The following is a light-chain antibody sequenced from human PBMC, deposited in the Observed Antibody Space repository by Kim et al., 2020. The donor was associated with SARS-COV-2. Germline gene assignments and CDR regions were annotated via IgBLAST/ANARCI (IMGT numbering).Light chain of an antibody. J-gene: IGKJ2*01. CDR3: QQYDDLTPS. Sequence: DIQMTQSPSSLSASVGDRVTITCQASQDINNYLNWYQQKPGKAPKLLIYDASNLETGVPSRFSGSGSGTDFTFTISSLQPEDFATYYCQQYDDLTPSFGQGTKLEIK. CDR2: DAS. CDR1: QDINNY. V-gene: IGKV1-33*01.